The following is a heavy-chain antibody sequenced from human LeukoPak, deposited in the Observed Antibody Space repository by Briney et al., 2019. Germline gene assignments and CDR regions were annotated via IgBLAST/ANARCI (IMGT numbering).Heavy chain of an antibody. V-gene: IGHV3-53*01. D-gene: IGHD2-2*01. CDR3: ARGLGYCSSSQCSPGYYMDV. Sequence: GGSLRLSCAASGFTVSSNYMSWVRQAPGKGLEWVSVIYSGDNTYHADSVKGRFTISRDNAKSSLYLQLNSLRDEDLAVYYCARGLGYCSSSQCSPGYYMDVWGKGTTVTV. CDR2: IYSGDNT. CDR1: GFTVSSNY. J-gene: IGHJ6*03.